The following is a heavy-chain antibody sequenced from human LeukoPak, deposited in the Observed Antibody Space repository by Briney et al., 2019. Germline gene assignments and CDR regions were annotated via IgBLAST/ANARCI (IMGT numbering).Heavy chain of an antibody. CDR3: ARHSRDSSSWNRAVRPALRFNNWFDP. J-gene: IGHJ5*02. Sequence: PSETLSLTCAVYGGSFSGYYWSWIRQPPGKGLEWIGEINHSGSTNYNPSLKSRVTISVDTSKNQFSLKLSSVTAADTAVYYCARHSRDSSSWNRAVRPALRFNNWFDPWGQGTLVTVSS. CDR1: GGSFSGYY. V-gene: IGHV4-34*01. D-gene: IGHD6-13*01. CDR2: INHSGST.